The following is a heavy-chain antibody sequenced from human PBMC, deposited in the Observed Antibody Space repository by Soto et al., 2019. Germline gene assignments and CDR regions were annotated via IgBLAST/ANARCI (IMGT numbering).Heavy chain of an antibody. CDR1: GFTVSSYA. CDR3: AKDSDPVSSYRGAV. D-gene: IGHD4-4*01. J-gene: IGHJ6*01. Sequence: GVALRLSCAASGFTVSSYAMSWVRQAPGKGLEWVSAISGSGGSTYYADSVKGRFTISRDNSKNTLYLQMNSLRAEDTAVYYCAKDSDPVSSYRGAVWGQGTTVTASS. CDR2: ISGSGGST. V-gene: IGHV3-23*01.